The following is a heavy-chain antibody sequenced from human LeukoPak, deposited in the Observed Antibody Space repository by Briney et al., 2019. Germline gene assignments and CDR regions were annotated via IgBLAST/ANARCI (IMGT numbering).Heavy chain of an antibody. CDR2: IYHSGST. V-gene: IGHV4-38-2*02. CDR1: GYSISSGYY. J-gene: IGHJ4*02. Sequence: TSETLSLTCTVSGYSISSGYYWGWVRQPPGKGLEWIGSIYHSGSTYYNPSPKSRVTISVGTSKNQFSLKLSSVTAADTAVYYCARVKEFAAARILARVGRRYFDYWGQGTLVTVSS. CDR3: ARVKEFAAARILARVGRRYFDY. D-gene: IGHD2/OR15-2a*01.